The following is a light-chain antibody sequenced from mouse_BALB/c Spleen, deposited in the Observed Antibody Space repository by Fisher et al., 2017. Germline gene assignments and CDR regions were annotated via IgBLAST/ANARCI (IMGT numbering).Light chain of an antibody. Sequence: IVLTQSTAIMSASPGEKVTMTCSASSSVSYMYWYQQKPGSSPRLLIYDTSKLASGVPARFSGSGSGNSYSLTISSMEGEDAATYYCQQFTSSPYTFGGGTKLEIK. CDR2: DTS. CDR1: SSVSY. CDR3: QQFTSSPYT. J-gene: IGKJ2*01. V-gene: IGKV4-55*01.